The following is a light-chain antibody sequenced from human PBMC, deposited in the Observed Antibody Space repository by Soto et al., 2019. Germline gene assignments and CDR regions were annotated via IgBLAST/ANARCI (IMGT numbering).Light chain of an antibody. CDR3: TSYTSSTPFYV. CDR2: DVY. CDR1: KTGVDGYDY. J-gene: IGLJ1*01. V-gene: IGLV2-14*03. Sequence: QRSLTQPAPGSRSPRQLNALSHTRTKTGVDGYDYVSWYQQHPGQAPQLIIYDVYNRPSGVSHRFSGSKSGDTASLTISGLQAEDEADYYCTSYTSSTPFYVFGTGTKVTVL.